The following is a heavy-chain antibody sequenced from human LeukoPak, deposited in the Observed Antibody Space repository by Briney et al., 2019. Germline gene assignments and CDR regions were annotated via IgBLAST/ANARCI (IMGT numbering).Heavy chain of an antibody. V-gene: IGHV4-4*07. CDR3: ARLAVYYYDSSGYYGYFDY. CDR2: IYTSGST. D-gene: IGHD3-22*01. CDR1: GGSISSYY. J-gene: IGHJ4*02. Sequence: NPSETLSLTCTVSGGSISSYYWSWIRQPAGKGLEWIGRIYTSGSTNYNPSLKSRVTMSVDTSKNQFSLKLSSVTAAYTAVYYCARLAVYYYDSSGYYGYFDYWGQGTLVTVSS.